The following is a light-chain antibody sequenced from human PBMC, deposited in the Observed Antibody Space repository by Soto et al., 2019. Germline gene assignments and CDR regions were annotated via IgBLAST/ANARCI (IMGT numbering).Light chain of an antibody. Sequence: EIVLTQSPGTLSLSPGERATLSCRASQSVSSSNLAWYQQKPGQAPRLLIYGASSRATVIPDRFSGSGYGTDFTLTISRLGSEDFAVSYCLRYGSTPRTFGEGTKVEI. V-gene: IGKV3-20*01. CDR3: LRYGSTPRT. CDR1: QSVSSSN. CDR2: GAS. J-gene: IGKJ1*01.